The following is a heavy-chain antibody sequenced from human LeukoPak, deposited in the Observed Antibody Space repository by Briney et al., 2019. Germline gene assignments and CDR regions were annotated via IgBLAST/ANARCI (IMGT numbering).Heavy chain of an antibody. Sequence: GALRLSCAASGFTFSSYSMNWVRQAPGKGLEWVSSISSSSSYIYYADSVKGRFTISRDNAKNSLHLHMNSLRVEDTAVYYCARERNNWNYEGFDYWGQGTLVTVSS. V-gene: IGHV3-21*01. D-gene: IGHD1-7*01. J-gene: IGHJ4*02. CDR3: ARERNNWNYEGFDY. CDR2: ISSSSSYI. CDR1: GFTFSSYS.